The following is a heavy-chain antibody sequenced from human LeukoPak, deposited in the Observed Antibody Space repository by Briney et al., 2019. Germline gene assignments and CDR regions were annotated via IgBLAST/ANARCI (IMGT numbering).Heavy chain of an antibody. CDR1: GFSFSSYP. V-gene: IGHV3-30-3*01. D-gene: IGHD6-6*01. CDR3: ARDPRIVGRRYNYYYMDV. J-gene: IGHJ6*03. Sequence: PGGSLRLSCAASGFSFSSYPMHWVRQAPGKGLEWVAVISYDGSNKYYADSVKGRFTISRDNFKNTLYLQMNSLRAEDTAVHYCARDPRIVGRRYNYYYMDVWGKGTTVTVSS. CDR2: ISYDGSNK.